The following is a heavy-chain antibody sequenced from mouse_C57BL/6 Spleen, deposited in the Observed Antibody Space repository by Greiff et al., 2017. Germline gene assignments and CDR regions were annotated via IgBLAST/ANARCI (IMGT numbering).Heavy chain of an antibody. CDR1: GYTFTDYY. CDR2: INPNNGGT. V-gene: IGHV1-26*01. CDR3: ARGFITTVDDY. D-gene: IGHD1-1*01. J-gene: IGHJ2*01. Sequence: EVQLQQSGPELVKPGASVKISCKASGYTFTDYYMNWVKQSHGKSLEWIGDINPNNGGTSYNQKFKGKATLTVDKSSSTAYMGLRSLTSEDSAVYYCARGFITTVDDYWGQGTTLTVSS.